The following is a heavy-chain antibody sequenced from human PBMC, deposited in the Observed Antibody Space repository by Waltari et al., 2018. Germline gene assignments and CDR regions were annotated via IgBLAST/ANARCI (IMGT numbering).Heavy chain of an antibody. Sequence: EVQLVDSEGGLVQPGWSLRLSCAATGVTFRNYPMTWVRQAPGKGLEWVSSISSTGGTIHYAASVKGRFTISRDDSKNTLYLQMHNLRAEDTAVYYCAKGAQYQLLYFYFDSWGQGTLVTVSS. CDR2: ISSTGGTI. D-gene: IGHD2-2*02. V-gene: IGHV3-23*04. CDR3: AKGAQYQLLYFYFDS. CDR1: GVTFRNYP. J-gene: IGHJ4*02.